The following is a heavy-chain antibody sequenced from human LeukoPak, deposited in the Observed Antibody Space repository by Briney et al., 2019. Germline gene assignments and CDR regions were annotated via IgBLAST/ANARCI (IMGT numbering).Heavy chain of an antibody. CDR3: ARDGRYYYGSGSYYNDY. Sequence: ASVKVSCKASGYTFTNYGITWVRQAPGQGLEWMGWINPNSGGTNYAQKFQGRVTMTRDTSISTAYMELSRLRSDDTAVYYCARDGRYYYGSGSYYNDYWGQGTLVTVSS. CDR2: INPNSGGT. V-gene: IGHV1-2*02. D-gene: IGHD3-10*01. J-gene: IGHJ4*02. CDR1: GYTFTNYG.